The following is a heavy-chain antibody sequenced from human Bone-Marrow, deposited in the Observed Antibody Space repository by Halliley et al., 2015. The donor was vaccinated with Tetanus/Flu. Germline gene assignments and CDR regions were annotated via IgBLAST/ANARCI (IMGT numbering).Heavy chain of an antibody. Sequence: LVKPTQTLTLTCTFSGFSFTTSGMCISWVRQSPGKALEWLAFINWDDDKYYSASLKTRPTISSVTSKNEVVLTMTNMDPVDTATYYCARTPIDTNSYFYGMDVWGQGTTVTVSS. CDR2: INWDDDK. V-gene: IGHV2-70*20. J-gene: IGHJ6*02. CDR3: ARTPIDTNSYFYGMDV. CDR1: GFSFTTSGMC.